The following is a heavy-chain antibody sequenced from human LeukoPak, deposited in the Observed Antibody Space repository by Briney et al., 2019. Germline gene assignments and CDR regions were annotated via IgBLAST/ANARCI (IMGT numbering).Heavy chain of an antibody. D-gene: IGHD4-17*01. CDR3: ARESGSVTSEVDFDY. V-gene: IGHV3-7*01. CDR1: GFSFSSYA. J-gene: IGHJ4*02. Sequence: GRSLRLSCAASGFSFSSYAMHWVRQAPGKGLEWVATIRQDGSQKYYVDSVKGRFTISRDNAKNSLYLQMNSLRAEDTAVYYCARESGSVTSEVDFDYWGQGTLVTVSS. CDR2: IRQDGSQK.